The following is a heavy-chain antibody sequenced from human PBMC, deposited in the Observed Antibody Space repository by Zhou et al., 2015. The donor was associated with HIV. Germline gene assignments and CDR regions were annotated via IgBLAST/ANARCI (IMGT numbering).Heavy chain of an antibody. V-gene: IGHV1-46*01. CDR2: INPSGGST. CDR1: GYTFTGQY. D-gene: IGHD3-10*01. CDR3: ARDLRVRESLLN. J-gene: IGHJ4*02. Sequence: QVQLVQSGAEVKKPGASVKVSCKTSGYTFTGQYLHWVRQAPGQGLEWMGWINPSGGSTSYAQKFQGRVTMTRDTSTSTVYMELSSLRSEDTAVYYCARDLRVRESLLNWGQGTLVTVSS.